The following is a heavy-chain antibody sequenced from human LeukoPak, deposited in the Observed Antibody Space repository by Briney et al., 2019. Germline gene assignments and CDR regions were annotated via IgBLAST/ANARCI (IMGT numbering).Heavy chain of an antibody. D-gene: IGHD3-22*01. CDR1: GYTLTGYY. CDR3: ATVVSGYYPYFDY. J-gene: IGHJ4*02. CDR2: FDPEDGET. V-gene: IGHV1-24*01. Sequence: GASMKVSCKASGYTLTGYYMHWVRQAPGKGLEWMGGFDPEDGETIYAQKFQGRVTMTEDTSTDTAYMELSSLRSEDTAVYYCATVVSGYYPYFDYWGQGTLVTVSS.